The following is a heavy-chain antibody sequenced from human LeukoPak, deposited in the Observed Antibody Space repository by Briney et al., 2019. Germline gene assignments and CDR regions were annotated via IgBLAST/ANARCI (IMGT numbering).Heavy chain of an antibody. CDR3: ARDLDPNTGDLDY. V-gene: IGHV1-2*02. CDR2: INPNSGGT. Sequence: ASVKVSCKASGYTFTGYYMHWVRQAPGQGLEWMGWINPNSGGTNYAQKFQGRVTMTRDTSISTAYMELSRLRSDDTAVYYCARDLDPNTGDLDYWGQGTLVTVSS. D-gene: IGHD7-27*01. J-gene: IGHJ4*02. CDR1: GYTFTGYY.